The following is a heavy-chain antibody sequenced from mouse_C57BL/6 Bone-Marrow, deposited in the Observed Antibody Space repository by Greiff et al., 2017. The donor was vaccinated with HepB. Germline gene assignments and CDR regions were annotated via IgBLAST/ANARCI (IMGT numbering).Heavy chain of an antibody. Sequence: QVQLQQPGAELVKPGASVKLSCKASGYTFTSYWMHWVKQRPGRGLEWIGRIDPNSGGTKYNEKFKSKATLTVDKPSSTAYMQRSSLTSEDSAVYYCARKHLLLRWGYFDYWGQGTTLTVSS. CDR1: GYTFTSYW. D-gene: IGHD1-1*01. J-gene: IGHJ2*01. CDR2: IDPNSGGT. V-gene: IGHV1-72*01. CDR3: ARKHLLLRWGYFDY.